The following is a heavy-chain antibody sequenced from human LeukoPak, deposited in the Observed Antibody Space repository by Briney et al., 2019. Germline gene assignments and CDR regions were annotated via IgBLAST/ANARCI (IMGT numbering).Heavy chain of an antibody. J-gene: IGHJ5*02. Sequence: RASVKVSCKASGGTFSSYAISWVRQAPGQGLEWMGWISAYNGNTNYAQKLQGRVTMTTDTSTSTAYMELRSLRSDDTAVYYCARDVGDIVVVPAVNWFDPWGQGTLVTVSS. V-gene: IGHV1-18*01. CDR2: ISAYNGNT. D-gene: IGHD2-2*01. CDR1: GGTFSSYA. CDR3: ARDVGDIVVVPAVNWFDP.